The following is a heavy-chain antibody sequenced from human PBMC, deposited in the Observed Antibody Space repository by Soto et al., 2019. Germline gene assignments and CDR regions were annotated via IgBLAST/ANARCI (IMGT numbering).Heavy chain of an antibody. CDR1: GFSLSTSGMA. V-gene: IGHV2-5*01. CDR2: IPWNDNR. D-gene: IGHD4-4*01. Sequence: PSQTLSITCSFSGFSLSTSGMAVGWIRQPPGKALEWLAIIPWNDNRRYSQSLQSRLTITKDASKNQVDLTVSDMDPVDTATYYCARRDYSNTSYFDYWGQGTLVTVSS. CDR3: ARRDYSNTSYFDY. J-gene: IGHJ4*02.